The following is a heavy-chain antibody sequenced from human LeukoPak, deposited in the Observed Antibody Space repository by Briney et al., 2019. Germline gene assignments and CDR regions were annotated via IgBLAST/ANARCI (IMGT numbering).Heavy chain of an antibody. CDR3: ARDRNPERNVGAYNWFDP. D-gene: IGHD1-1*01. J-gene: IGHJ5*02. CDR1: GGTFSSYA. CDR2: IIPIFGTA. Sequence: ASVTVSCKASGGTFSSYAISWVRQAPGQGLEWMGGIIPIFGTANYAQKFQGRVTITADESTSTAYMELSSLRSEDTAVYYCARDRNPERNVGAYNWFDPWGQGTLVTVSS. V-gene: IGHV1-69*01.